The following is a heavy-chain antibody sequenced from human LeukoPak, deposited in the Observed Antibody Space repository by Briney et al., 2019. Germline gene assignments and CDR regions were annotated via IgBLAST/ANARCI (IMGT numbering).Heavy chain of an antibody. CDR2: INSDGSST. D-gene: IGHD6-13*01. J-gene: IGHJ6*02. V-gene: IGHV3-74*01. CDR1: GFTFSSYW. Sequence: GGSLRPSCAASGFTFSSYWMHWVRQAPGKGLVWVSRINSDGSSTSYADSVKGRFTISRDNAKNTLYLQMNSLRAEDTAVYYCARGRYSSSWYADYYYYGMDVWGQGTTVTVSS. CDR3: ARGRYSSSWYADYYYYGMDV.